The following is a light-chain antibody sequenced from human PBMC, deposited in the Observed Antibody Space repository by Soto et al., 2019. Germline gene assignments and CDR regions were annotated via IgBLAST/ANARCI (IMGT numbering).Light chain of an antibody. Sequence: EIVLTQSPGTLSLSPGERATLSCRASQSIASSYLTWYQHKPGQAPRLLIYGASSRATGIPDRFSGSGSGKDFTITISRLEPEDFAVYYCQQYGSSSYTFGQGTQLEIK. CDR2: GAS. CDR3: QQYGSSSYT. CDR1: QSIASSY. V-gene: IGKV3-20*01. J-gene: IGKJ2*01.